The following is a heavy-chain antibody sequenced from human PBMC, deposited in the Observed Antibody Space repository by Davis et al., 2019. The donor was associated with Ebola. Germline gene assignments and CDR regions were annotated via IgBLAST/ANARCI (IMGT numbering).Heavy chain of an antibody. CDR3: ARERAEYYYGSGSYYYYGMDV. J-gene: IGHJ6*02. CDR2: ISSSGSTI. CDR1: GFTFSDYY. Sequence: PGGSLRLSCAASGFTFSDYYMSWIRQAPGKGLEWVSYISSSGSTIYYADSVKGRFTISRDNAKNSLYLQMNSLRAEDTAVYYCARERAEYYYGSGSYYYYGMDVWGQGTTVTVSS. D-gene: IGHD3-10*01. V-gene: IGHV3-11*01.